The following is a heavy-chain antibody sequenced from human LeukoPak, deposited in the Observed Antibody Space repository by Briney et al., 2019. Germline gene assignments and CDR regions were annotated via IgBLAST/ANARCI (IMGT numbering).Heavy chain of an antibody. J-gene: IGHJ6*02. CDR3: ARGGGTDV. CDR1: GFTFSNYA. Sequence: SGASLRLSCAASGFTFSNYAMTWVRQAPGKGLEWVSAISLSGGDTYYADSVKGRLSISRDNSKNTLYLQMNSLRAEDTAVYYCARGGGTDVWGQGTTVTVSS. V-gene: IGHV3-23*01. CDR2: ISLSGGDT.